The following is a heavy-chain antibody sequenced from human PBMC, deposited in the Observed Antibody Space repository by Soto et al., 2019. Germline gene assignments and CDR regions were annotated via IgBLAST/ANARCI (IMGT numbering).Heavy chain of an antibody. V-gene: IGHV3-11*01. CDR1: GFTFSDYY. D-gene: IGHD2-15*01. CDR2: ISSSGSTI. CDR3: ARDRAYCSGGSCYPAVNY. J-gene: IGHJ4*02. Sequence: NPGGSLRLSCAASGFTFSDYYMSWIRQAPGKGLEWVSYISSSGSTIYYVDSVKGRFTISRDNAKNSLYLQMNSLRAEDTAVYYCARDRAYCSGGSCYPAVNYWGQGTLVTVSS.